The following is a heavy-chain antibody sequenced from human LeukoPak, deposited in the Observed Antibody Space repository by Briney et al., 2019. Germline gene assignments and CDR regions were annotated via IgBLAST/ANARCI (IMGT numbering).Heavy chain of an antibody. Sequence: PGGSLRLSCAASGFTFSSYEMNWVRQAPGKGLEWVSYISSSGSTIYYADSVKGRLTIARDNAKNSLYLQMNSLRAEDTAVYYCAKRVSAGFPSSHDFWGQGTLVTVSS. D-gene: IGHD6-19*01. CDR2: ISSSGSTI. V-gene: IGHV3-48*03. CDR3: AKRVSAGFPSSHDF. J-gene: IGHJ4*02. CDR1: GFTFSSYE.